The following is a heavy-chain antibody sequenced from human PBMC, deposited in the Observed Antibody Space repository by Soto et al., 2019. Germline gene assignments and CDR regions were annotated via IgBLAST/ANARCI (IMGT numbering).Heavy chain of an antibody. CDR3: AHTLYRCRGNSGYTPPDY. CDR2: IYWDDDK. J-gene: IGHJ4*02. Sequence: QITLKESGPTLVKPTQTLTLTCTFSGFSLSASGVGVGWIRQPPGKALEWLALIYWDDDKRYSPSLKSRLPITKDTSKNQEVLTMTNMGPDDTATYYCAHTLYRCRGNSGYTPPDYWGQGTLVTVSS. D-gene: IGHD2-15*01. V-gene: IGHV2-5*02. CDR1: GFSLSASGVG.